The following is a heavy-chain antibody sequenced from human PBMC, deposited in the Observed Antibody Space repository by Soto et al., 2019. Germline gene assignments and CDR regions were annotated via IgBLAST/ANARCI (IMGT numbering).Heavy chain of an antibody. J-gene: IGHJ4*02. CDR3: ARGSYYDRSGYYLFGYFDY. Sequence: LSLTFTVSCGSISTGGYYLSWIRQHPGKVLEWIGYIYYSGSTYYNPSLKSRVTISVDTSKNQFSLKLSSVTAADTAVYYCARGSYYDRSGYYLFGYFDYWGQGTLVTVSS. CDR1: CGSISTGGYY. V-gene: IGHV4-31*03. CDR2: IYYSGST. D-gene: IGHD3-22*01.